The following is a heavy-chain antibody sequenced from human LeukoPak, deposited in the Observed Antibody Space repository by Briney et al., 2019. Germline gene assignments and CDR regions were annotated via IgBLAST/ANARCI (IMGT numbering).Heavy chain of an antibody. V-gene: IGHV3-53*01. CDR2: IYSGGST. CDR3: ARATVTTFIYYGMDV. J-gene: IGHJ6*02. Sequence: GGSPRLSCAASGFTFSSYAMSWVRQAPGKGLEWVSVIYSGGSTYYADSVKGRFTISRDNSKNTLYLQMNSLRAEDTAVYYCARATVTTFIYYGMDVWGQGTTVTVSS. CDR1: GFTFSSYA. D-gene: IGHD4-17*01.